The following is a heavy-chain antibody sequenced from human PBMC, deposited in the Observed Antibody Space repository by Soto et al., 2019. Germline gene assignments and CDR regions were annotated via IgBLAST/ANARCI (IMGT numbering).Heavy chain of an antibody. CDR1: GYTFTGYY. CDR2: IKSFNGDT. D-gene: IGHD3-9*01. V-gene: IGHV1-2*02. Sequence: QVQLVQSGAEVKEPGASVKVSCKASGYTFTGYYMHWARQAPGQGLEWMGWIKSFNGDTNYAQKVQGRVTFTRDTSISTADMELSRLKSDDTAVYYCARVVSPYYDVLTGNWVDPWGQGTLVTVSS. J-gene: IGHJ5*02. CDR3: ARVVSPYYDVLTGNWVDP.